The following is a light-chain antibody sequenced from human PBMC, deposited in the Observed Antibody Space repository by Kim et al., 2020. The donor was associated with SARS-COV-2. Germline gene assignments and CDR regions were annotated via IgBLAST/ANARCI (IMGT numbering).Light chain of an antibody. CDR3: MKGIHTIT. CDR2: KVS. Sequence: DVVMTQSPLSLPVTLGQPASISCRSSQSLVDSDGNTYLNWFQQRPGQSPRRLIYKVSNRDSGAPDRFSGSGSGTDFTLKISRVEPEDVGVNYCMKGIHTITFGQGTRLEIK. J-gene: IGKJ5*01. CDR1: QSLVDSDGNTY. V-gene: IGKV2-30*01.